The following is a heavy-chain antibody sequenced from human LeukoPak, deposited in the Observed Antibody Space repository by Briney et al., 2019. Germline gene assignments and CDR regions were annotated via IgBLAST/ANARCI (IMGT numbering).Heavy chain of an antibody. V-gene: IGHV4-39*07. J-gene: IGHJ5*02. CDR1: GGSISSSSYY. Sequence: SETLSLTCTVSGGSISSSSYYWGWIRQPPGKGLEWIGSIYYSGSTYYNPSLKSRVTISVGTSKNQFSLKLSSVTAADTAVYYCAREITMVRGVRREDWFDPWGQGTLVTVSS. CDR2: IYYSGST. CDR3: AREITMVRGVRREDWFDP. D-gene: IGHD3-10*01.